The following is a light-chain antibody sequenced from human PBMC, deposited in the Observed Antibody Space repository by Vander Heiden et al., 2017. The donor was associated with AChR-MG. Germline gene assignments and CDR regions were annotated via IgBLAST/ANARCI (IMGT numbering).Light chain of an antibody. V-gene: IGLV1-40*01. Sequence: QSLLTQPPSVSGAPGQRVSISCTGRSANTAADIDVHWYEQVPGAAPNPPTYNNKKRPSGFPDRFAGSKSGTSASLAITGPQAEDEADYYGQSYDCSLGGEVFGGGTVFGGGTKLTVL. CDR3: QSYDCSLGGEVFGGGTV. CDR2: NNK. CDR1: SANTAADID. J-gene: IGLJ3*02.